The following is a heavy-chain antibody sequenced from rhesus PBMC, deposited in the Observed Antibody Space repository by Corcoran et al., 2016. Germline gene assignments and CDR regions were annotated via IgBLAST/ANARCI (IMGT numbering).Heavy chain of an antibody. J-gene: IGHJ3*01. CDR2: IYGSGGGT. CDR3: ARGAAAENDACDF. CDR1: GGSLSDDYY. D-gene: IGHD6-25*01. Sequence: QVQLQESGPGLVKPSETLSLTCAVSGGSLSDDYYWSWIRQPPGKGLEWILVIYGSGGGTNYNPSLKNRVTISIDTSKNQFSLKLSSVTAADTAVYYCARGAAAENDACDFWGQGLRVTVSS. V-gene: IGHV4-106*01.